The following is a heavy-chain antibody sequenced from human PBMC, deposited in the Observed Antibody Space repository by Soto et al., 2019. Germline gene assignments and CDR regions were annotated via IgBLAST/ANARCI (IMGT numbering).Heavy chain of an antibody. Sequence: QVQLVQSGAEVKKPGASVKVSCKASGYTFTSYYMHWVRQAPGQGLEWMGIINPSGGSTSYAQKFLGRVTMTRDTSTSTVYMELSRLRSEDTAVYYCARDPQRITIFGVVRGGGEYFDYWGQGTLVTVSS. CDR3: ARDPQRITIFGVVRGGGEYFDY. D-gene: IGHD3-3*01. J-gene: IGHJ4*02. V-gene: IGHV1-46*01. CDR2: INPSGGST. CDR1: GYTFTSYY.